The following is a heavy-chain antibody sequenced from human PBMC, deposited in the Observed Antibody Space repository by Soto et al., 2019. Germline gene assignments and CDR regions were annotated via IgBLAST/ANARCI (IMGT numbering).Heavy chain of an antibody. J-gene: IGHJ3*02. CDR2: IYYSGST. CDR1: GGSISSGGYY. V-gene: IGHV4-31*03. D-gene: IGHD2-2*01. Sequence: QVQLQESGPGLVKPSQTLSLTCTVSGGSISSGGYYWSWIRQHPGKGLEWIGYIYYSGSTYYNPSLKSRVTISVDTSKNQFSLKLSSVTAADTAVYYCARDVGGLKYCSSTSCPEGWFFDIWGQGTMVTVSS. CDR3: ARDVGGLKYCSSTSCPEGWFFDI.